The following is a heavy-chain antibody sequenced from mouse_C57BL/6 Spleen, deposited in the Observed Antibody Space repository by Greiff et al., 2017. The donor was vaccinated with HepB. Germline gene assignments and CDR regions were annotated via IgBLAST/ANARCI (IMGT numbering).Heavy chain of an antibody. CDR3: ARGDDPYYYAMDY. CDR2: IDPSDSYT. CDR1: GYTFTSYW. D-gene: IGHD2-12*01. V-gene: IGHV1-59*01. J-gene: IGHJ4*01. Sequence: QVQLQQPGAELVRPGTSVKLSCKASGYTFTSYWMHWVKQRPGQGLEWIGVIDPSDSYTNYNQKFKGKATLTVDTSSSTAYMQLSSLTSEDSAVCYCARGDDPYYYAMDYWGQGTSVTVSS.